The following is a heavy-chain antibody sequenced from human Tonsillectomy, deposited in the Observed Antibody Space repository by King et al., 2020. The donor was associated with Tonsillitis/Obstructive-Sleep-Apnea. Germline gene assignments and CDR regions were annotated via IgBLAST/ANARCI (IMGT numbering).Heavy chain of an antibody. D-gene: IGHD3-10*01. CDR3: ARGGKQIYYCGSGSYYNSPTGFDP. J-gene: IGHJ5*02. CDR1: GGSFSGYY. CDR2: INHSGST. Sequence: VQLQQWGAGLLKPSETLSLTCAVYGGSFSGYYWSWIRQPPGKGLEWIGEINHSGSTNYNPSLKSRVTISVDTSKNQFSLKLSSVTAADTAVYYCARGGKQIYYCGSGSYYNSPTGFDPWGQGTLVTVSS. V-gene: IGHV4-34*01.